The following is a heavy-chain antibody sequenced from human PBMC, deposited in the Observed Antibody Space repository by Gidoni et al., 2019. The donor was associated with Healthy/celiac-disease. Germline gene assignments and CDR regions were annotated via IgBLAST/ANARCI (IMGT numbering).Heavy chain of an antibody. D-gene: IGHD1-1*01. J-gene: IGHJ6*02. CDR2: ISSSSSYI. CDR3: ARDIDNWNDGHYYYGMDV. V-gene: IGHV3-21*01. Sequence: EVQLVESGGGLVKPGGSLRLSCAASGFTFSSYSMNWVRQAPGKGLEWVSSISSSSSYIYYADSVKGRFTISRDNAKNSLYLQMNSLRAEDTAVYYCARDIDNWNDGHYYYGMDVWGQGTTVTVSS. CDR1: GFTFSSYS.